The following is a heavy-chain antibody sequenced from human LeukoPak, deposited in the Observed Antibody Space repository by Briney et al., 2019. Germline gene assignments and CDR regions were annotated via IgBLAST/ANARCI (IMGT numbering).Heavy chain of an antibody. CDR2: IIPILGIA. CDR1: GGTFSSYA. CDR3: ARWTTTYLDY. V-gene: IGHV1-69*04. Sequence: SVKVSCKASGGTFSSYAISWVRQAPGQGLEWMGRIIPILGIANYAQKFQGRVTMTRDTSTSTVYMELSSLRSEDSAVYYCARWTTTYLDYWGQGTLVTVSS. J-gene: IGHJ4*02. D-gene: IGHD4-11*01.